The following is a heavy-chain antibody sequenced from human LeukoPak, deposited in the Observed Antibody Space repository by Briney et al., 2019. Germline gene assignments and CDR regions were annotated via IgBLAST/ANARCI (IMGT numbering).Heavy chain of an antibody. D-gene: IGHD3-9*01. J-gene: IGHJ5*02. V-gene: IGHV1-18*01. CDR3: ARDQRYFDWPPTYNWFDP. Sequence: RASVKVSCKTSGYTFTRYGVSWVRQAPGQGLEWMGWISGNNDNTNYAQRVQDRITMTTDTSTSTAYMELRSLRSDDTAVYYCARDQRYFDWPPTYNWFDPWGQGTLVTVSS. CDR2: ISGNNDNT. CDR1: GYTFTRYG.